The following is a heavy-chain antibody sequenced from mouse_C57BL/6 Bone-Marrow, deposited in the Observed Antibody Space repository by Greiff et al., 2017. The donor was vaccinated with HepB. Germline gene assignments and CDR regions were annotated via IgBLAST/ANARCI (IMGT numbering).Heavy chain of an antibody. CDR3: ARSGLITTVDY. D-gene: IGHD1-2*01. V-gene: IGHV1-55*01. CDR2: IYPGSGST. J-gene: IGHJ2*01. Sequence: VKLQQPGAELVKPGASVKMSCKASGYTFTSYWITWVKQRPGQGLEWIGDIYPGSGSTNYNEKFKSKATLTVDTSSSTAYMQLSSLTSEDSAVYYCARSGLITTVDYWGQGTTLTVSS. CDR1: GYTFTSYW.